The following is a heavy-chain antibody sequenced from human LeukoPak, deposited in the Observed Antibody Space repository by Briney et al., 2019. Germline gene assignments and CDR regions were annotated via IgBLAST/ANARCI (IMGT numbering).Heavy chain of an antibody. CDR2: IYSGGST. D-gene: IGHD5-24*01. CDR3: ARERDEIMGMDV. CDR1: GFTVSSNY. J-gene: IGHJ6*02. V-gene: IGHV3-66*01. Sequence: GGSLRLSCAASGFTVSSNYMSWVRQAPGKGLEWVSVIYSGGSTYYADSVKGRFTISRDSSKNTLYLQMNSLRAEDTAVYYCARERDEIMGMDVWGQGTTVTVSS.